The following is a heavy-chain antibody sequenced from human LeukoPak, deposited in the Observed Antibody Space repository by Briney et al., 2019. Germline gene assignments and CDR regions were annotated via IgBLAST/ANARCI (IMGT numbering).Heavy chain of an antibody. Sequence: GGSLRLSCAASGFSISSHSMNWVRQAPGKGLEWVSSISSNSKSTYYADSVKGRFTISRDNAKNSLFLQRNSLRAEDTAVYYCAKSLAASVDWFDPWGQGTLVTVSS. CDR2: ISSNSKST. D-gene: IGHD6-6*01. CDR1: GFSISSHS. CDR3: AKSLAASVDWFDP. V-gene: IGHV3-21*01. J-gene: IGHJ5*02.